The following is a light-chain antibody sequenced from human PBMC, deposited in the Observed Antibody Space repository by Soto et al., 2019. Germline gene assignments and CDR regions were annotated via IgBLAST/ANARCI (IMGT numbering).Light chain of an antibody. J-gene: IGKJ4*01. CDR2: AAS. Sequence: DIQITHSPSSLSASVVDRVTITFLASQSISSYLNWYQQKPGKAPKLLIYAASSSQSGVPSRFSGSGSGTDFTLTISSLQPEDFATYYCQKSYSTPLNFGGGTKVDIK. CDR3: QKSYSTPLN. V-gene: IGKV1-39*01. CDR1: QSISSY.